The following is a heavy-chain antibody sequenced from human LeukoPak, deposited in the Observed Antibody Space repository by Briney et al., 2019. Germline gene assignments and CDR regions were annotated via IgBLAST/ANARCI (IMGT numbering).Heavy chain of an antibody. CDR2: IYNSEST. Sequence: PSETLSLTCTVSGGSISSGGYYWSWIRPHPGKGLEWIGYIYNSESTYYNPSLKSRVTISVDTSKNQFSLKLSSVTAADTAVYYCARHPHYDFWSGVNWFDPWGQGTLVTVSS. CDR1: GGSISSGGYY. V-gene: IGHV4-31*03. D-gene: IGHD3-3*01. J-gene: IGHJ5*02. CDR3: ARHPHYDFWSGVNWFDP.